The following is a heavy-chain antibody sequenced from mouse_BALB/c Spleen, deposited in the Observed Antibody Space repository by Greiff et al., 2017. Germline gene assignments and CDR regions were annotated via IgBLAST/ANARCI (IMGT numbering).Heavy chain of an antibody. Sequence: EVQRVESGGGLVKPGGSLKLSCAASGFTFSSYAMSWVRQTPEKRLEWVATISSGGSYTYYPDSVKGRFTISRDNAKNTLYLQMSSLRSEDTAMYYCARHGKEGFDYWGQGTTLTVSS. CDR1: GFTFSSYA. D-gene: IGHD2-1*01. CDR3: ARHGKEGFDY. J-gene: IGHJ2*01. CDR2: ISSGGSYT. V-gene: IGHV5-9-3*01.